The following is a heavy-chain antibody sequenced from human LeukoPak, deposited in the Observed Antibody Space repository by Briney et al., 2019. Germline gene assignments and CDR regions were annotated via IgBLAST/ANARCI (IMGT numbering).Heavy chain of an antibody. J-gene: IGHJ6*03. D-gene: IGHD2-21*01. CDR2: IYHTGSA. Sequence: SETLFLTCTISGDPVSDYHWSWIHQSPGKGLEWIGYIYHTGSASYSPSLKSRVTISADTSQNQFSLKLSSVTAADTAVYYCARYSLNLYYYYMDVWGKGTTVTVSS. V-gene: IGHV4-59*08. CDR3: ARYSLNLYYYYMDV. CDR1: GDPVSDYH.